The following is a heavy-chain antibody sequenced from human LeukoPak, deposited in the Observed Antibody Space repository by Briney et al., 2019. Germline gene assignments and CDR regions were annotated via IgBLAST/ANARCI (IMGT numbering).Heavy chain of an antibody. CDR3: ARDGDSSGWYYFDY. J-gene: IGHJ4*02. Sequence: GGSLRLSCAASGFTFSSYSMNWVRQAPGKGLEWVSSISSSSSYIYCADSVKGRFTISRDNAKNSLYLQMNSLRAEDTAVYYCARDGDSSGWYYFDYWGQGTLVTVSS. CDR2: ISSSSSYI. D-gene: IGHD6-19*01. V-gene: IGHV3-21*01. CDR1: GFTFSSYS.